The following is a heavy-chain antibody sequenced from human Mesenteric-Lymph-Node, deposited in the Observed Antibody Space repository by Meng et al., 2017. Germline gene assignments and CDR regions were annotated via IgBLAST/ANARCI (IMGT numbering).Heavy chain of an antibody. J-gene: IGHJ4*02. D-gene: IGHD3-16*02. CDR2: NYYSGST. CDR3: ARHQNGGTYPLDY. CDR1: GGSISTYY. V-gene: IGHV4-59*08. Sequence: QVQLQESGPGLVKPSETLSLTCAVSGGSISTYYWSWIRQPPGKGLEWIGNNYYSGSTNYNPSLASRVTISVDSSKNQFSLKLSSVTAADTAVYYCARHQNGGTYPLDYWGQGTLVIVSS.